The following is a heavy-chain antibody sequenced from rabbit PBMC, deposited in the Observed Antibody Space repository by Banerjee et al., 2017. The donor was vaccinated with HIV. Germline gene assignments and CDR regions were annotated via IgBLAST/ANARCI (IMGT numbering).Heavy chain of an antibody. CDR2: IYAGSSGSA. CDR1: GFSFSSSYY. V-gene: IGHV1S45*01. J-gene: IGHJ4*01. D-gene: IGHD4-2*01. CDR3: ARDAGYAGSNL. Sequence: QEQLEESGGDLVKPEGSLTLTCTASGFSFSSSYYMCWVRQAPGKGLEWIACIYAGSSGSADYASRANGRFTISKTSSTTVTLQMTSLTAADTATYFCARDAGYAGSNLWGQGTLVTVS.